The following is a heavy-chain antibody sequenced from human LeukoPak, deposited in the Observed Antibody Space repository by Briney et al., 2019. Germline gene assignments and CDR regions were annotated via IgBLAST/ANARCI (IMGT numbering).Heavy chain of an antibody. CDR3: ARIGGSSWYDDY. CDR2: IYYSGST. D-gene: IGHD6-13*01. Sequence: PSETLSLTCTVSGASISSYYWSWIRQPPGKGLEWIGYIYYSGSTNYNPSLKSRVTITVDTSKNQFSLKLSSVTAADTAVYYCARIGGSSWYDDYWGQGTLVTVSS. J-gene: IGHJ4*02. CDR1: GASISSYY. V-gene: IGHV4-59*01.